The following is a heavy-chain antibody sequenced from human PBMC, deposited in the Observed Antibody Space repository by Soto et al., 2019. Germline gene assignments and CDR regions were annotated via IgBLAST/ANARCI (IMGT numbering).Heavy chain of an antibody. D-gene: IGHD3-10*01. CDR1: GFTFSAVY. CDR3: ARDRGAGTGQYFDY. Sequence: QVQLEESGGGLVKPGGSLRLSCAASGFTFSAVYMSWIRLAPNKGLEYISYISSSGTSANYADSVKGRFTISRVNAKNSLYLQMNILRAEDSAVYYCARDRGAGTGQYFDYWGQGALVTVSP. V-gene: IGHV3-11*05. CDR2: ISSSGTSA. J-gene: IGHJ4*02.